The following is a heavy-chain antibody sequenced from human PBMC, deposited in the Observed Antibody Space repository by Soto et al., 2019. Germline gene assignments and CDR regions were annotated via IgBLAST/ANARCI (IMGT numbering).Heavy chain of an antibody. CDR3: TTGTMIIVVRGNTDALDI. Sequence: EVQLVESGGGLVKPGGSLRLSCAASGSTFSNAWMNWVRQAPGKGLEWVGRIKSKTDGGTTGYAAPVKDRFAISRDDSKNTLYLQMNSLKTEDTAVYYCTTGTMIIVVRGNTDALDIWGQGTMVTVSS. J-gene: IGHJ3*02. CDR2: IKSKTDGGTT. D-gene: IGHD3-22*01. V-gene: IGHV3-15*07. CDR1: GSTFSNAW.